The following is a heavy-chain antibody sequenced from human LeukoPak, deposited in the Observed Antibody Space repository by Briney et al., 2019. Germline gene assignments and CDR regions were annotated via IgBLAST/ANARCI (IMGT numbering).Heavy chain of an antibody. CDR1: GGSISSYY. CDR2: IYYSVST. J-gene: IGHJ4*01. Sequence: SETLSLTCTVAGGSISSYYWSWVRQPPGEGLEWIGYIYYSVSTNFNRSLRSRFTISVDTSKNQLSLKLSSVTAADTAVYYCASAYSSSWYENWGHGTLVTVSS. CDR3: ASAYSSSWYEN. D-gene: IGHD6-13*01. V-gene: IGHV4-59*12.